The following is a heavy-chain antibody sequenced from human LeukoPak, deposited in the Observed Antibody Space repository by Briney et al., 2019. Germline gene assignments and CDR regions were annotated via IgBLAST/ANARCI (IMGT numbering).Heavy chain of an antibody. V-gene: IGHV3-23*01. D-gene: IGHD3-3*01. CDR1: GFTFSSYA. J-gene: IGHJ5*02. Sequence: GGSLRLSCAASGFTFSSYAMSWVRQAPGKGLEWVSAISGSGGSTYYADSVKGRFTISRDNSKNTLYLQMNSLRAEDTAVYYCAKDRITTFGVPNNWFDPWGQGTLVTVSS. CDR3: AKDRITTFGVPNNWFDP. CDR2: ISGSGGST.